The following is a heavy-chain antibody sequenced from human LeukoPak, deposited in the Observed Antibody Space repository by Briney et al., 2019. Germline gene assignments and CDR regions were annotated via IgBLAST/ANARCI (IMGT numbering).Heavy chain of an antibody. J-gene: IGHJ4*02. CDR1: GYSFTSYW. V-gene: IGHV5-10-1*01. Sequence: HGESLKISCKGSGYSFTSYWISWVRQMPGKGLEWMGRIDPSDSHTSYSPSFQGHVTISADKSISTAYLQWSSLKASDTAMYYCARNTDSYDSSDYYWRYFDFWGQGTLVTVSS. D-gene: IGHD3-22*01. CDR2: IDPSDSHT. CDR3: ARNTDSYDSSDYYWRYFDF.